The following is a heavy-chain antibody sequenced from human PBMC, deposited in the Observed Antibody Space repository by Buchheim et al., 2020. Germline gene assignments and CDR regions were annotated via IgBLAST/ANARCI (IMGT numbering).Heavy chain of an antibody. J-gene: IGHJ4*02. V-gene: IGHV3-7*01. CDR3: ARDPYGGNSNFDY. CDR2: IKQDGSEK. Sequence: EVQLVESGGGLVQPGGSLRLSCAASGFTSSSYWMSWVRQAPGKGLEWVANIKQDGSEKYYVDSVKGRFTISRDNAKNSLYLQMNSLRAEDTAVYYCARDPYGGNSNFDYWGQGTL. D-gene: IGHD4-23*01. CDR1: GFTSSSYW.